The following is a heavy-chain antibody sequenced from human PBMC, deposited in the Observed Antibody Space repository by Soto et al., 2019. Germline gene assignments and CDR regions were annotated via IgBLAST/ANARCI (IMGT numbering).Heavy chain of an antibody. CDR2: IYHSGSP. CDR1: GGSISSGGYT. V-gene: IGHV4-30-2*01. J-gene: IGHJ6*02. CDR3: ARGGTYYDFWSGYPPGGMDV. D-gene: IGHD3-3*01. Sequence: SETLSLTCAVSGGSISSGGYTWSWIRQPPGKGLEWIGYIYHSGSPSYSPSLKSRVTISEDRSKNQFSLKLTSVTAADTAVYYCARGGTYYDFWSGYPPGGMDVWGQGTTVTVSS.